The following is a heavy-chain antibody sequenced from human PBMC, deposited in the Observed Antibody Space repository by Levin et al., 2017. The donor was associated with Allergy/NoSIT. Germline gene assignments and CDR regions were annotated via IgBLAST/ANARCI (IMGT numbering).Heavy chain of an antibody. Sequence: GESLKISCAASGFTFDDYGMSWVRQAPGKGLEWVSGINWNGGSTGYADSVKGRLTISRDKAKNSLYLQINSLRAEDTALYHCARHRFTMNIHDGFDIWGQGTMVIVSS. J-gene: IGHJ3*02. D-gene: IGHD2/OR15-2a*01. CDR1: GFTFDDYG. CDR2: INWNGGST. V-gene: IGHV3-20*01. CDR3: ARHRFTMNIHDGFDI.